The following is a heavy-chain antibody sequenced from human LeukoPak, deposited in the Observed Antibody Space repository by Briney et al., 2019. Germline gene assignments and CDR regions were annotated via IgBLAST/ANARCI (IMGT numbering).Heavy chain of an antibody. CDR2: INPNSGGT. D-gene: IGHD4-17*01. CDR3: AREDYGDYAALDY. V-gene: IGHV1-2*02. CDR1: GYTFTGYC. Sequence: ASVKVSCKASGYTFTGYCMHWVRQAPGQGLEWMGWINPNSGGTNYAQKFQGRVTMTRDTSISTAYMELSRLRSDDTAVYYCAREDYGDYAALDYWGQGTLVTVSS. J-gene: IGHJ4*02.